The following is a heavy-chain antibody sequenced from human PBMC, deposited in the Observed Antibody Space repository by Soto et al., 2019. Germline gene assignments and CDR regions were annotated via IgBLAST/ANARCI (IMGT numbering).Heavy chain of an antibody. CDR1: GYTFTSYG. Sequence: QVQLVQSGAEVKKPGASVKVSRKASGYTFTSYGISWVRQAPGQGLEWMGWISAYNGNTNYAQKLQGRVTMTTDTSTSTAYMELRSLRSDDTAVYYCARETLLMVYAIPHYYYYGMDVWGQGTTVTVSS. CDR3: ARETLLMVYAIPHYYYYGMDV. J-gene: IGHJ6*02. D-gene: IGHD2-8*01. V-gene: IGHV1-18*04. CDR2: ISAYNGNT.